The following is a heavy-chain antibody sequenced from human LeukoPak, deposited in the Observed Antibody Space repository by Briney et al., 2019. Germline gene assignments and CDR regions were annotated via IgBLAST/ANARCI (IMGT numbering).Heavy chain of an antibody. V-gene: IGHV3-48*03. J-gene: IGHJ4*02. CDR2: ISSSGSTI. CDR1: GFTFSSYE. CDR3: AREGDSSGYYYFDY. D-gene: IGHD3-22*01. Sequence: GGSLRLSCAACGFTFSSYEMNWVRQAPGKGLEWVSYISSSGSTIYYAVSVKGRFTISRDNAKNSLYLQMNSLRAEDTAVYYCAREGDSSGYYYFDYWGQGTLVTVSS.